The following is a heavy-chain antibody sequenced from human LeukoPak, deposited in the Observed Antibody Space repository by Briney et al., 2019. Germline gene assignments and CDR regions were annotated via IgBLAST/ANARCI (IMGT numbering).Heavy chain of an antibody. CDR3: ARASGPFDY. CDR2: IWNDGSNK. J-gene: IGHJ4*02. CDR1: GFTFSVYG. D-gene: IGHD3-10*01. Sequence: LSGGTLRLSCAASGFTFSVYGMHWVRQAPGKGLEWVGVIWNDGSNKYYADSVKGRFTISGDNSKNTLYLQMNSLRAEDTAVYSCARASGPFDYWGQGTLVTVSS. V-gene: IGHV3-33*01.